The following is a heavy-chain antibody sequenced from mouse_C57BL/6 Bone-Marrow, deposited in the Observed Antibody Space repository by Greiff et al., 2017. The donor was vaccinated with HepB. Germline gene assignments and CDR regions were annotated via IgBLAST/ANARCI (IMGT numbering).Heavy chain of an antibody. Sequence: VQLQQPGAELVKPGASVKMSCKASGYTFTSYWITWVKQRPGQGLEWIGDIYPGSGSTNYNEKFKSKATLTVDTSSSTAYMQLSSLTSEDSAVYYCAREGLLLRGDDMDYWGQGTSVTVSS. CDR3: AREGLLLRGDDMDY. CDR2: IYPGSGST. V-gene: IGHV1-55*01. J-gene: IGHJ4*01. D-gene: IGHD1-1*01. CDR1: GYTFTSYW.